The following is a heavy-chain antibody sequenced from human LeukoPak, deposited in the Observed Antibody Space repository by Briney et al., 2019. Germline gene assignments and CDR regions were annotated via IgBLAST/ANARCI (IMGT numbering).Heavy chain of an antibody. CDR1: GFTFNDYW. J-gene: IGHJ6*03. Sequence: GGSLRLSCGASGFTFNDYWMTWVRQAPGKGVEWVANIRQGGSENYYVDSVKGRFTNARDNAKSARYLQMSSMRAEDTAVYYCARAGNEILIGPSYYYYFYMDVWGDGTTVTVSS. D-gene: IGHD3-9*01. V-gene: IGHV3-7*04. CDR3: ARAGNEILIGPSYYYYFYMDV. CDR2: IRQGGSEN.